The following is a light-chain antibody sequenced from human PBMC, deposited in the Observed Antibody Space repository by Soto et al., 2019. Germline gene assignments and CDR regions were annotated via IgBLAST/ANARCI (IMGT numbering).Light chain of an antibody. CDR3: SSYGGSNNVL. CDR1: SNDVGAYNF. V-gene: IGLV2-8*01. CDR2: EVN. Sequence: QSALTQPPSASGSPGQSVTISCTGTSNDVGAYNFISWYQQHPGKAPKLMIYEVNKRPSGAPDRFSGTNSGNTASLTVSGLQAEYEADYYCSSYGGSNNVLFGGGTKVTVL. J-gene: IGLJ2*01.